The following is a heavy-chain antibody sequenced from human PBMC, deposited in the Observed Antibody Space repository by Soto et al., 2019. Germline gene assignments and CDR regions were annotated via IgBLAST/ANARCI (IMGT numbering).Heavy chain of an antibody. V-gene: IGHV3-23*01. CDR3: ANLLGYCSSTSCQDFDY. Sequence: VQLLESGGGLVQPGGSLRLSCAASGFTFNSYAMSWVRQAPGKGLEWVSAISGSGGSTYYADSVKGRFTISRDNSKNTLYLQMNSLRAEDTAVYYCANLLGYCSSTSCQDFDYWGQGTLVTVSS. CDR2: ISGSGGST. J-gene: IGHJ4*02. CDR1: GFTFNSYA. D-gene: IGHD2-2*01.